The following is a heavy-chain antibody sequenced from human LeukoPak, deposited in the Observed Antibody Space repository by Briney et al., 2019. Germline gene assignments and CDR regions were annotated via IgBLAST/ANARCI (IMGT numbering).Heavy chain of an antibody. Sequence: PSETLSLTCTVSGGSISSSSYYWGWIRQPPGKGLEWIGSIYYSGSTYYNPSLKSRVTISVDTSKNQFSLKLSSVTAADTAVYYCARDNSYGPLDYWGQGTLVTVSS. V-gene: IGHV4-39*07. CDR3: ARDNSYGPLDY. CDR1: GGSISSSSYY. CDR2: IYYSGST. D-gene: IGHD5-18*01. J-gene: IGHJ4*02.